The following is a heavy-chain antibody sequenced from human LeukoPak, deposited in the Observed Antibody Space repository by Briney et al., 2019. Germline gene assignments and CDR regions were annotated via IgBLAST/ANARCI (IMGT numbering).Heavy chain of an antibody. CDR2: IYHNGIT. V-gene: IGHV4-59*01. J-gene: IGHJ4*02. Sequence: SETLSLTCTVSGDFITAYYWSWIRQSPGKGLEWIGYIYHNGITNYNPSLKSRVTISIDTSKNEFSLKLTSVIAADTAVYFCAREANYYGSGSYFEGTFDYWGQGSLVTVSS. CDR3: AREANYYGSGSYFEGTFDY. CDR1: GDFITAYY. D-gene: IGHD3-10*01.